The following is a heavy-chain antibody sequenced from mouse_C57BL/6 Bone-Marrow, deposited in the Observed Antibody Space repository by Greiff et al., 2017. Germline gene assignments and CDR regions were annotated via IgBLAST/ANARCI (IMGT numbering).Heavy chain of an antibody. CDR2: IYPGSGST. CDR1: GYTFTSYW. V-gene: IGHV1-55*01. Sequence: VQLQQPGAELVKPGASVKMSCKASGYTFTSYWITWVKQRPGQGLEWIGDIYPGSGSTNYNEKFKSKATLTVDTSSSTAYMQLSSLTSEDSAVYYCARGAYYDYGRAWFAYWGQGTLVTVSA. J-gene: IGHJ3*01. D-gene: IGHD2-4*01. CDR3: ARGAYYDYGRAWFAY.